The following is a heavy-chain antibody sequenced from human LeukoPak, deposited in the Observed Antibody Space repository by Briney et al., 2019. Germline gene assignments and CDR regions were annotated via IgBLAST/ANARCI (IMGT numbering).Heavy chain of an antibody. CDR3: ARAVLRYFDWSFRFDY. D-gene: IGHD3-9*01. CDR2: INHSGST. Sequence: SETLSLTCAVYGGSFSGYYWSWIRQPPGKGLEWIGEINHSGSTNYNPSLKSRVTISVDTSKEQFSLKLSSVTAADTAVYYCARAVLRYFDWSFRFDYWGQGTLVTVSS. J-gene: IGHJ4*02. CDR1: GGSFSGYY. V-gene: IGHV4-34*01.